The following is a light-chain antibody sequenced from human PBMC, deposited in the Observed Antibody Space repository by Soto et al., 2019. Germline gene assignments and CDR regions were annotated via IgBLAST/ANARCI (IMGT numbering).Light chain of an antibody. CDR3: QHYHSYPWT. J-gene: IGKJ1*01. CDR2: MAS. CDR1: QSIDSW. Sequence: DLQMTQSPSTLSASVGDRVTITCRASQSIDSWLAWYQQIPGKAPYLLIYMASSLQSGVPSRFSGSGSGTEFTLTIDSLQPDDFATYYCQHYHSYPWTFGQGTKVEIK. V-gene: IGKV1-5*03.